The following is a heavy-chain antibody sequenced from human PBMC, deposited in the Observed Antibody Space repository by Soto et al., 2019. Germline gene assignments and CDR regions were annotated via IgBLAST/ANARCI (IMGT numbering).Heavy chain of an antibody. V-gene: IGHV4-59*01. D-gene: IGHD2-15*01. CDR2: IYYSGST. CDR1: GGSISSYY. Sequence: SETLSLTCTVSGGSISSYYWSWIRQPPGKGLEWIGYIYYSGSTNYNPSLKSRVTISVDTSKNQFSLKLSSVTAADTAVYYCARDRVVVAVTLYYYYGMDVWGQGTTVTVSS. CDR3: ARDRVVVAVTLYYYYGMDV. J-gene: IGHJ6*02.